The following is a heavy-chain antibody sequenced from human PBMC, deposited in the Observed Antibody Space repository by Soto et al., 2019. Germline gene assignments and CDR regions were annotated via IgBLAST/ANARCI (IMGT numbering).Heavy chain of an antibody. D-gene: IGHD3-10*01. CDR1: GYTFTSYG. CDR3: ARDGEYHGSGSYHYFGKDV. Sequence: QVQLVQSGAEVKKPGASVKVSCKASGYTFTSYGISWVRQAPGQVLEWMGWISAYNGNTNYEQKLQGRGTMTTDTSMSTAYMEVRSLRSDDTAVYYCARDGEYHGSGSYHYFGKDVWGQGTTVTVSS. CDR2: ISAYNGNT. V-gene: IGHV1-18*01. J-gene: IGHJ6*02.